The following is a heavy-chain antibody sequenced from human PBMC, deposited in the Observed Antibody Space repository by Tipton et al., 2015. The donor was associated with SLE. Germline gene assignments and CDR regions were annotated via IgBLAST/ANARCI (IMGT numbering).Heavy chain of an antibody. CDR1: GGSMSSTGYY. D-gene: IGHD1-7*01. J-gene: IGHJ6*02. V-gene: IGHV4-39*07. Sequence: TLSLTCTVSGGSMSSTGYYWGWIRQPPGKGLEWIGSVFYTGSAYYNPSLNSRVTISIDTSKKQFSLTLRSVTAADTAVYFCARQELIRLYYGMDVWGQGATVIVSS. CDR3: ARQELIRLYYGMDV. CDR2: VFYTGSA.